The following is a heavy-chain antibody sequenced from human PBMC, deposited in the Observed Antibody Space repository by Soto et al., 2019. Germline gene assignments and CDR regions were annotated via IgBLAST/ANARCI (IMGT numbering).Heavy chain of an antibody. CDR1: GYTFTSYD. D-gene: IGHD3-10*01. V-gene: IGHV1-8*01. Sequence: QEQLVQSGAEVKKPGASVKVSCKASGYTFTSYDINWVRQATGQGLEWMGWMNPDSGNTGYAQKFQGRVTMTRDTSLNPAYSELSSLRSEDTAVYYCARWSVRGVITPWGQGTTVTVSS. J-gene: IGHJ6*02. CDR2: MNPDSGNT. CDR3: ARWSVRGVITP.